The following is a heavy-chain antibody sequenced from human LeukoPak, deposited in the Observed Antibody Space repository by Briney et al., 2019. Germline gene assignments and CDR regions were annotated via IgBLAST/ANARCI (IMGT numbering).Heavy chain of an antibody. CDR3: ARDHDSSVRGFDY. J-gene: IGHJ4*02. CDR2: VSGSGSGDTT. V-gene: IGHV3-23*01. Sequence: PGGSLRLSCAASGFTFSTYAMSWVRQAPGKGLEWVSSVSGSGSGDTTYYADSVKGRFTISRDNSKNTLYLQMNSLRAEDTAVYYCARDHDSSVRGFDYWGQGTLVTVSS. D-gene: IGHD3-22*01. CDR1: GFTFSTYA.